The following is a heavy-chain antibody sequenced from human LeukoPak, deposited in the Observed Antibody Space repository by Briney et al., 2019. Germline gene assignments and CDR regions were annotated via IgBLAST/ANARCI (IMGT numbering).Heavy chain of an antibody. J-gene: IGHJ4*02. CDR2: ISAYNGNT. Sequence: GASVKVPCKASGYTFTGYGISWVRQAPGQGLEWMGWISAYNGNTNYAQKLQGRVTMTTDTSTSTAYMELRSLRSDDTAVYYCAREPYGSGSYPFDYWGQGTLVTVSS. CDR3: AREPYGSGSYPFDY. CDR1: GYTFTGYG. D-gene: IGHD3-10*01. V-gene: IGHV1-18*01.